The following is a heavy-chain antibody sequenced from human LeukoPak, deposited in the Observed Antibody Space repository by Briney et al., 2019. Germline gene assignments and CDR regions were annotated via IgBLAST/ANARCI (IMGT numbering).Heavy chain of an antibody. CDR3: ARILTTGTTMDY. V-gene: IGHV1-2*02. CDR1: GYTFTGYY. D-gene: IGHD4-17*01. J-gene: IGHJ4*02. Sequence: GASVKVSCKASGYTFTGYYMHWVRQAPGQGLEWMGWINPNSGDTNYAQKFQGRVTMTRDTSISTAYMELSSLRSDDTAVYYCARILTTGTTMDYWGQGTLVTVSS. CDR2: INPNSGDT.